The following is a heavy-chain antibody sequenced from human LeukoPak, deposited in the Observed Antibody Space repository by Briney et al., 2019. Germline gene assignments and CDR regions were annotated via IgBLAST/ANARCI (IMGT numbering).Heavy chain of an antibody. Sequence: GASVKVSRNTFGYTFTGYYMHWVRQAPGQGLEWMGWISAYNGNTNYAQKLQGRVTMTTDTSTSTAYMELRSLRSDDTAVYYCGVGATSFDYWGQGTLVTVSS. CDR3: GVGATSFDY. V-gene: IGHV1-18*04. CDR2: ISAYNGNT. J-gene: IGHJ4*02. CDR1: GYTFTGYY. D-gene: IGHD1-26*01.